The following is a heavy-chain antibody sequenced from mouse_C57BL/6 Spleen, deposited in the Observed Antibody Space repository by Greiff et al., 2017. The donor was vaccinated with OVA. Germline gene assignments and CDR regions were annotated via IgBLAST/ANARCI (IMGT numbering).Heavy chain of an antibody. J-gene: IGHJ4*01. Sequence: QVQLQQPGAELVKPGASVKLSCKASGYTFTSYWMHWVKQRPGQGLEWIGMIHPNSGSTNYNEKFKSKATLTVDKSSSTAYMQLSSLTSEDSAVYYCARKGFDGYYGDAMDYWGQGTSVTVSS. CDR1: GYTFTSYW. CDR3: ARKGFDGYYGDAMDY. D-gene: IGHD2-3*01. CDR2: IHPNSGST. V-gene: IGHV1-64*01.